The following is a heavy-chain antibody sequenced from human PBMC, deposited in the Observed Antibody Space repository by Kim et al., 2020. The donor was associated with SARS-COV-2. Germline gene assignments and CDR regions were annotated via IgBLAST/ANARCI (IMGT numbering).Heavy chain of an antibody. J-gene: IGHJ4*02. CDR1: GGSISTGTYY. CDR2: IYYSGTT. V-gene: IGHV4-39*01. CDR3: ARRKDVVGARGVFDY. D-gene: IGHD1-26*01. Sequence: SETLSLTCTVSGGSISTGTYYWGWIRQPPGKGLEWIGYIYYSGTTYYNPSLKSRVTMSIDTSKNQFSLKLSSVTAADTAVYYCARRKDVVGARGVFDYWGQGTLVTVSS.